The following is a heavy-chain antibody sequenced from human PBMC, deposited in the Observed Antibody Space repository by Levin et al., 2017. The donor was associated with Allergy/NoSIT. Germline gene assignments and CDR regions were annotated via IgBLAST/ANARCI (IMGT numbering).Heavy chain of an antibody. D-gene: IGHD1-14*01. V-gene: IGHV3-23*01. CDR1: GFSIGSHA. CDR2: IIGNGGST. CDR3: AKEGEPGLYYFDY. J-gene: IGHJ4*02. Sequence: GESLKISCAASGFSIGSHAMSWIRQAPGKGLEWVSIIGNGGSTYHADSVKGRFTISTDNAKNTVYLQMSRLGAEDTAVYYCAKEGEPGLYYFDYWGQGTLVTVSS.